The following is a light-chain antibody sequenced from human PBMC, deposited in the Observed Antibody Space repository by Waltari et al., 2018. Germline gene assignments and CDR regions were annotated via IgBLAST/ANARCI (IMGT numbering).Light chain of an antibody. J-gene: IGLJ1*01. CDR2: RDD. Sequence: SYEVTQPPSVSVSPRQRATITCSGEKLGSRYVSWYQQKSGQSPVLVIYRDDKRPSGIPGRFSGSKSGNTATLTISGTQPMDEADYYCQACDSSAFVFGAGTKVTVL. CDR3: QACDSSAFV. V-gene: IGLV3-1*01. CDR1: KLGSRY.